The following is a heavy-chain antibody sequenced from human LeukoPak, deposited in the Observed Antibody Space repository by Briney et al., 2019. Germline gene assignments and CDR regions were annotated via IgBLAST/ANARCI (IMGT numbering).Heavy chain of an antibody. Sequence: SVKVSCKASGGTFSSYTISWVRQAPGQGLEWMGSIIPILGTANYAQKFQGRVTITADKSTSTAYMELSSLRSEDTAVYYCARGGVDSNGYYRPNYYYYYGMDVWGQGTTVTVSS. J-gene: IGHJ6*02. CDR3: ARGGVDSNGYYRPNYYYYYGMDV. V-gene: IGHV1-69*08. CDR1: GGTFSSYT. D-gene: IGHD3-22*01. CDR2: IIPILGTA.